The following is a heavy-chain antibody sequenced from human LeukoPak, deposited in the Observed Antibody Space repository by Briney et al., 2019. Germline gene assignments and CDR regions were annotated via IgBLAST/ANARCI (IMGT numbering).Heavy chain of an antibody. V-gene: IGHV1-69*06. CDR2: IIPIFGTA. Sequence: GASVKVSCKASGGTFSSYAISWVRQAPGQGLEWMGGIIPIFGTANYAQKFQGRVTITADKSTSTAYMELSSLRSEDTAVYYCARVGGYYPSHWYFDLWGRGTLVTVSS. J-gene: IGHJ2*01. CDR3: ARVGGYYPSHWYFDL. CDR1: GGTFSSYA. D-gene: IGHD3-22*01.